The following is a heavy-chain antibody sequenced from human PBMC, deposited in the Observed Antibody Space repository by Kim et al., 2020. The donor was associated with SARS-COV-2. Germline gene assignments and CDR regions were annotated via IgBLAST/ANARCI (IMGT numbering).Heavy chain of an antibody. CDR3: AKDFGFGEPPTTWFDP. CDR1: GFTFSSYG. V-gene: IGHV3-30*18. D-gene: IGHD3-10*01. J-gene: IGHJ5*02. Sequence: GGSLRLSCAASGFTFSSYGMHWVRQAPGKGLEWVAVISYDGSNKYYADSVKGRFTISRDNSKNTLYLQMNSLRAEDTAVYYCAKDFGFGEPPTTWFDPWGQGTLVTVSS. CDR2: ISYDGSNK.